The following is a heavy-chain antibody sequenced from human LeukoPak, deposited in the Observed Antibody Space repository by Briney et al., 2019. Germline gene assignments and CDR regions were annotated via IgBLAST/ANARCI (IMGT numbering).Heavy chain of an antibody. CDR2: IYYTGST. Sequence: PSETLSLTCTVSGGSISSSSYYWAWIRQPPGKGLEWIGTIYYTGSTYYNPSLKNRVTISVDTSQNRFSLNLSSVTAADTAVYYCARRAGSNLTPYYFDYWGQGTLVTVSS. J-gene: IGHJ4*02. CDR1: GGSISSSSYY. D-gene: IGHD3-9*01. CDR3: ARRAGSNLTPYYFDY. V-gene: IGHV4-39*01.